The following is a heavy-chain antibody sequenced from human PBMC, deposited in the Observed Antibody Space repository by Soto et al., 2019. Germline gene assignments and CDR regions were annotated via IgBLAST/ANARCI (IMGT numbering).Heavy chain of an antibody. CDR1: GFTFSSYG. Sequence: PGGSLRLSCAASGFTFSSYGMHWARQAPGKGLEWVAVIWYDGSNKYYADSVKGRFTISRDNSKNTLYLQMNSLRAEDTAVYYCARDPLYYGSGSSSMDVWGQGTTVTVSS. CDR3: ARDPLYYGSGSSSMDV. CDR2: IWYDGSNK. D-gene: IGHD3-10*01. V-gene: IGHV3-33*01. J-gene: IGHJ6*02.